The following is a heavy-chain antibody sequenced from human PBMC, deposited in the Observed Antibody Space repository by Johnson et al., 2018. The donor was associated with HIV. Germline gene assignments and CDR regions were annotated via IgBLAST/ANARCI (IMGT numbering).Heavy chain of an antibody. Sequence: QMLLVESGGGVVQPGRSLRLSCAASGFTFSSYAMHWVRQAPGKGLEWVAVISYDGSNKYYADSVKGRITISRDNAKKSLYLQMNSLRAEDTAVYYCARAPHPQWQWLPPGAFDIWGQGTMVTVSS. CDR3: ARAPHPQWQWLPPGAFDI. CDR1: GFTFSSYA. CDR2: ISYDGSNK. V-gene: IGHV3-30-3*01. J-gene: IGHJ3*02. D-gene: IGHD6-19*01.